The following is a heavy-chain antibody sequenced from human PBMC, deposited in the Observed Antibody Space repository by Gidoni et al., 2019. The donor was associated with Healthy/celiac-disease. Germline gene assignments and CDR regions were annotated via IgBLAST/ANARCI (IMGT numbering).Heavy chain of an antibody. CDR2: INAGNGNT. Sequence: QVQLVQSGAEVKKPGASVKVSCKASGYTFTSYAMHWVRQAPGQRLEWMGWINAGNGNTKYSQKFQGRVTITRDTSASTAYMELSSLRSEDTAVYYCASSTTPNYYYYGMDVWGQGTTVTVSS. V-gene: IGHV1-3*01. J-gene: IGHJ6*02. CDR1: GYTFTSYA. D-gene: IGHD1-7*01. CDR3: ASSTTPNYYYYGMDV.